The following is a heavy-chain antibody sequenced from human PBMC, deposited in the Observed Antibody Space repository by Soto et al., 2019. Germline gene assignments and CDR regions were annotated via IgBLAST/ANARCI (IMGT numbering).Heavy chain of an antibody. CDR3: ERDSLDSNSFDY. V-gene: IGHV3-33*01. D-gene: IGHD4-4*01. Sequence: GGSLRLSCAASGFTFSSYGMHWVRQAPGKGLEWVAVIWYDGSNKYYADSVKGRFTISRDNSKNTLYLQMNSLRAGDTAVYYCERDSLDSNSFDYWGQGTLVTVSS. CDR1: GFTFSSYG. CDR2: IWYDGSNK. J-gene: IGHJ4*02.